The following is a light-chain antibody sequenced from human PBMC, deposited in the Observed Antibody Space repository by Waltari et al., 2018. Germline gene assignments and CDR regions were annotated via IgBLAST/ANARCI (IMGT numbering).Light chain of an antibody. V-gene: IGKV3-11*01. CDR2: DAS. CDR3: QQRSNWTPHT. CDR1: QSVGSY. J-gene: IGKJ2*01. Sequence: EIVLTPSPATLSSSPGDTATLSCAARQSVGSYLAWYHQRPGQPPRLLLYDASTRATGVPARFRGSGSGTDFTLTISSLEAEDFAVYYCQQRSNWTPHTFGQGARLEIK.